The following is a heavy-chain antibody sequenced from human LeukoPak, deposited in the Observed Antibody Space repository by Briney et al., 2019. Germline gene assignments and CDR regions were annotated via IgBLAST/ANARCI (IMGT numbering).Heavy chain of an antibody. D-gene: IGHD3-3*02. Sequence: GGSLRLSCAASGFTFSNYWMSWVRQAPGKGLEWVANIKGDGSEKNYVASVKGRFSISRDNAKNSLFLQLNNLRAEDTAVYYCAKDLFPLADYWGQGTLVTVSS. CDR2: IKGDGSEK. CDR1: GFTFSNYW. CDR3: AKDLFPLADY. J-gene: IGHJ4*02. V-gene: IGHV3-7*03.